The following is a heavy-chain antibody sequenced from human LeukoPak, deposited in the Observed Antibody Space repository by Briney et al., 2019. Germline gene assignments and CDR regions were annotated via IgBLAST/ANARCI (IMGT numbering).Heavy chain of an antibody. CDR2: INSDGSST. J-gene: IGHJ4*02. CDR3: ARARAMGY. V-gene: IGHV3-74*01. CDR1: GFHHSSYW. Sequence: PGGSQRLSCAASGFHHSSYWMHGLRHAPGKGLVWVSRINSDGSSTSYAASVKGRFTISRDNAKNTPYLQTNSLRAEDTAVYYCARARAMGYWGQGTLVTVSS.